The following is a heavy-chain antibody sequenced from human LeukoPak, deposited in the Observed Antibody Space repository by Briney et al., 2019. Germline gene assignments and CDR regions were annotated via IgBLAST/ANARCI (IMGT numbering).Heavy chain of an antibody. Sequence: GASVKVSCKVSGYTLTELSMHWVRQAPGKGLEWMGGFDPEDGETIYAQKFQGRVTMTEDTSTDTAYMELSSLRSDDTAVYYCATAQKLGYYLNYYFDYWGQGTLVTVSS. CDR3: ATAQKLGYYLNYYFDY. CDR2: FDPEDGET. V-gene: IGHV1-24*01. D-gene: IGHD3-22*01. CDR1: GYTLTELS. J-gene: IGHJ4*02.